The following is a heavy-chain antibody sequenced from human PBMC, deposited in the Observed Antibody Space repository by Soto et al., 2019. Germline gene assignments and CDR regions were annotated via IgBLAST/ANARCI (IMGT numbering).Heavy chain of an antibody. D-gene: IGHD3-10*01. V-gene: IGHV4-59*01. CDR3: ARSTDADTPGRITRYHGMDV. CDR1: RGSIGSYY. CDR2: IYYSGSS. Sequence: PSETLSLTCSVSRGSIGSYYWSWIRQPPGKGLEWIGYIYYSGSSNYNPSLKSRVTISVDTSKNQFSLKLSSVTAADTAVHSCARSTDADTPGRITRYHGMDVWGQGTTVTVSS. J-gene: IGHJ6*02.